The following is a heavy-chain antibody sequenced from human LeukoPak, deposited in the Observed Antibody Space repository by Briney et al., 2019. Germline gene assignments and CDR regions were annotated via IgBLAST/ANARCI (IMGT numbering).Heavy chain of an antibody. D-gene: IGHD6-19*01. CDR3: ARHGSSSGWPLDY. V-gene: IGHV4-38-2*02. CDR2: IYHSGST. J-gene: IGHJ4*02. CDR1: GYSISSGYY. Sequence: SETLSLTCTVSGYSISSGYYWGWIRQPPGKGLEWIGSIYHSGSTYYNPSLKSRVTISVDTSKNQFSLKLSSVTAADTAVYYCARHGSSSGWPLDYWGQGTLVTVSS.